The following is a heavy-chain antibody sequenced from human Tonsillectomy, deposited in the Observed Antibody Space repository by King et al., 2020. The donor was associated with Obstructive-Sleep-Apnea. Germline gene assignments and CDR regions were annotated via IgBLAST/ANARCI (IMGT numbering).Heavy chain of an antibody. J-gene: IGHJ6*02. V-gene: IGHV3-74*01. CDR3: ARSTVFGLLIYYGMDV. D-gene: IGHD3/OR15-3a*01. Sequence: DVQLVESGGGLVQPGGSLRLSCAASGFTFYSHWRHWVRQAPGKGLVWGSRIDSDGSSTSYADSAKGRFTISRDNAKNTLYLQMNSLRAEDTAVYYCARSTVFGLLIYYGMDVWGQGTTVTVSS. CDR1: GFTFYSHW. CDR2: IDSDGSST.